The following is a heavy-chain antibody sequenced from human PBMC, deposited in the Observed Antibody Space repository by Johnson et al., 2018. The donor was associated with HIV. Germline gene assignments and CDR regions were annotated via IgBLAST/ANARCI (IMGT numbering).Heavy chain of an antibody. CDR2: ISSNGGST. D-gene: IGHD3/OR15-3a*01. Sequence: AMHWVRQAPGKGLEYVSAISSNGGSTYYANSVKGRFTISRDNSKNTLYLQMGSLRAEDMAVYYCARAGLTHTLDAFDIWGQGTLVTVSS. J-gene: IGHJ3*02. V-gene: IGHV3-64*01. CDR3: ARAGLTHTLDAFDI. CDR1: A.